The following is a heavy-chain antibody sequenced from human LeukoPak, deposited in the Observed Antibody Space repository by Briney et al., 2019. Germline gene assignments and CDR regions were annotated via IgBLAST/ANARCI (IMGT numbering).Heavy chain of an antibody. V-gene: IGHV7-4-1*02. J-gene: IGHJ5*02. CDR2: INTNTGNP. D-gene: IGHD2-15*01. CDR3: ARHSGGSQNWFDP. CDR1: GSTFTSYA. Sequence: GASVKVSCKVSGSTFTSYAISWVRQAPGQGLEWMGWINTNTGNPTYAQGFTGRFVFSLDTSVSTAYLQISSLKAEDTAVYYCARHSGGSQNWFDPGAREPWSPSPQ.